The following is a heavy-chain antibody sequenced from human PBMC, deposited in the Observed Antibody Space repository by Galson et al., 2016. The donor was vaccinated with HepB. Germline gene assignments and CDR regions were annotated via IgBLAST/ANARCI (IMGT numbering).Heavy chain of an antibody. CDR1: GGSISSNNW. V-gene: IGHV4-4*02. CDR2: IYHSGST. J-gene: IGHJ3*01. CDR3: ARDRWEVEGGYGFDGFDL. D-gene: IGHD4-17*01. Sequence: SETLSLTCAVSGGSISSNNWWSWVRQPPGKGLEWIGEIYHSGSTNYNQSLKSRVTISVHKSNNRFSLTVSSVTAAETAVYYCARDRWEVEGGYGFDGFDLWGQGTVVTVSS.